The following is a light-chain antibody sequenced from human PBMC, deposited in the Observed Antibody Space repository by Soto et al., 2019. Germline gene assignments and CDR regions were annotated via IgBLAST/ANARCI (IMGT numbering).Light chain of an antibody. CDR1: QSVSSD. CDR2: YTS. CDR3: QQRSNWPPIT. V-gene: IGKV3-15*01. Sequence: EIVMTHSPATLSVSPGESATLSSRASQSVSSDLAWYQQKPGQAPSLLIYYTSTRATGFPARSSGGGSGTEFTLTISSLQSEDFAVYYCQQRSNWPPITFGQGTRLEIK. J-gene: IGKJ5*01.